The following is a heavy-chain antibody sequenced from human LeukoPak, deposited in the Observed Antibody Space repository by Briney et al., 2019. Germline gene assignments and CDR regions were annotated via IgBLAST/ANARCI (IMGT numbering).Heavy chain of an antibody. J-gene: IGHJ4*02. V-gene: IGHV3-7*01. D-gene: IGHD2-15*01. CDR1: GFTFSIYW. CDR3: ARYFSGGSCWDY. CDR2: IKQDESEK. Sequence: GGSLRLSCTASGFTFSIYWMSWVRQAPGKGLEWVANIKQDESEKYYVDSVRGRFTISRDNAKNSLYLQMNSLRAEDTAVYYCARYFSGGSCWDYWGQGTLVTVSS.